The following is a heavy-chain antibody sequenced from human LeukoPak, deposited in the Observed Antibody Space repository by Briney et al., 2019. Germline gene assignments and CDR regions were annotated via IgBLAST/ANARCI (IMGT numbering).Heavy chain of an antibody. J-gene: IGHJ3*02. D-gene: IGHD2-2*01. Sequence: PGRSLRLSCAASGFTFSSYAMHWVRQAAGKGLEWVAVISYDGSNKYYADSVKGRFTISRDNSKNTLYLQMNSLRAEDTAVYYCARGGRIVVVPAACDIWGQGTMVTVSS. CDR3: ARGGRIVVVPAACDI. V-gene: IGHV3-30-3*01. CDR1: GFTFSSYA. CDR2: ISYDGSNK.